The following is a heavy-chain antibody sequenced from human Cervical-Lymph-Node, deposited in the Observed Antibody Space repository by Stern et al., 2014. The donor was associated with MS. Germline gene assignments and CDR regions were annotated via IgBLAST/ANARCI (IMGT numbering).Heavy chain of an antibody. J-gene: IGHJ4*02. D-gene: IGHD6-19*01. CDR1: GFSLSTSGMR. CDR2: LDCGEDK. CDR3: ARIYSPSSGWYRFDY. Sequence: QVTLKESGPALVKPTQTLTLTCTFSGFSLSTSGMRVSWIRQPPGKALEWLGRLDCGEDKFSSPSLKTWTNLHYDNSTNQGVLTMTNMDPVDTATYYCARIYSPSSGWYRFDYWGQGTLVTVSS. V-gene: IGHV2-70*04.